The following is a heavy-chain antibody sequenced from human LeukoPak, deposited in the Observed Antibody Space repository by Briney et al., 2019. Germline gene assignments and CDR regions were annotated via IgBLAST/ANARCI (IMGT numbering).Heavy chain of an antibody. CDR3: AKLPAATPAVDYYYYMDV. CDR2: IRYDGSNK. CDR1: GFTFSSYD. Sequence: GGSLRLSCAASGFTFSSYDMHWVRQAPGKGLEWVAFIRYDGSNKYYADSVKGRFTISRDNSKNTLYLQMNSLRAEDTAVYYCAKLPAATPAVDYYYYMDVWGKGTTVTVSS. D-gene: IGHD2-2*01. J-gene: IGHJ6*03. V-gene: IGHV3-30*02.